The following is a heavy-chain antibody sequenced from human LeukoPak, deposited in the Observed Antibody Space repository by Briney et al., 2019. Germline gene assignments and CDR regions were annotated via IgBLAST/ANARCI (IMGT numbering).Heavy chain of an antibody. J-gene: IGHJ6*02. Sequence: SETLPLSCTVSGGSIRSDYWTWIRQPPGKGLEWIGHIHYSESTNYNPSLKSRVTISVDTSMNQFSLKLSSVTAADTAVYYCARSRGGSGSYNYYGMDVWGQGTTVTVSS. CDR1: GGSIRSDY. V-gene: IGHV4-59*01. CDR2: IHYSEST. CDR3: ARSRGGSGSYNYYGMDV. D-gene: IGHD3-10*01.